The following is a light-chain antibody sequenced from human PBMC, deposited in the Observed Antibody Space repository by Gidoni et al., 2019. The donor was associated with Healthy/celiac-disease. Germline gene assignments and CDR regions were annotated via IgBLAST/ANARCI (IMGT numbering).Light chain of an antibody. CDR2: AAS. CDR3: QQSYSTPLT. V-gene: IGKV1-39*01. CDR1: QSISSY. Sequence: DIQMTQSPSSRSASVGDRVTITSRASQSISSYLNWYQQKPGKAPKLLIYAASSLQSGVPSRFSCRGSVTDFTLTLSSLQPEDFAPYYCQQSYSTPLTFGPGTKVDIQ. J-gene: IGKJ3*01.